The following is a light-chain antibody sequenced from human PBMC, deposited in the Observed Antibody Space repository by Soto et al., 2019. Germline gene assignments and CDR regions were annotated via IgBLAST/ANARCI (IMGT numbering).Light chain of an antibody. Sequence: ELVLTQSPATLSLSPGERATLSCRASQSVGTYLAWYQHKPGQAPRLIIYGASNRATDIPARFSGSGSETDFTLTISSLEPEDFAIYYSQHRSNWPLTFGGGTKVEIK. V-gene: IGKV3-11*01. J-gene: IGKJ4*01. CDR2: GAS. CDR1: QSVGTY. CDR3: QHRSNWPLT.